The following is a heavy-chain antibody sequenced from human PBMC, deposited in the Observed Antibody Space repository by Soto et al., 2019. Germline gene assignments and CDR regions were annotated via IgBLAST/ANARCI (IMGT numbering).Heavy chain of an antibody. CDR2: ISAYNGNT. Sequence: ASVKVSCKASGYTFTSDGISWVRQAPGQGLEWMGWISAYNGNTNYAQKLQGRVTMTTDTSTSTAYMELRSLRSDDTAVYYCARDDYDSSGQRWFDPWGQGTLVTVSS. CDR1: GYTFTSDG. V-gene: IGHV1-18*01. D-gene: IGHD3-22*01. CDR3: ARDDYDSSGQRWFDP. J-gene: IGHJ5*02.